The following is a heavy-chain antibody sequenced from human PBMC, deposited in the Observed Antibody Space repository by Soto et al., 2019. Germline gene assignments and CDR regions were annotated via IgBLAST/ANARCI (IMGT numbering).Heavy chain of an antibody. CDR3: GKHSGSYPFYNGMNV. V-gene: IGHV3-23*01. CDR1: GFPFSTSA. CDR2: ISGTSDAA. J-gene: IGHJ6*04. Sequence: EVQLLESGGGLVQPGGSLRLSCAASGFPFSTSAMNWVRQAPGKGLEWVSIISGTSDAAYYAESVKGRFTSSRDNSKNTLYLQMNILRAEETAVYYCGKHSGSYPFYNGMNVWGKVTTVTVAS. D-gene: IGHD1-26*01.